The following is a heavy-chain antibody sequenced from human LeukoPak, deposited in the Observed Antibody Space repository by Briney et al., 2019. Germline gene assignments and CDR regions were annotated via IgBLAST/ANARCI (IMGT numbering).Heavy chain of an antibody. V-gene: IGHV1-69*02. CDR2: IIPILGIA. J-gene: IGHJ4*02. CDR1: GGTFSSYT. CDR3: LYCSSTSCSHIADY. D-gene: IGHD2-2*01. Sequence: GASVKVSCKASGGTFSSYTISWVRQAPGQGLEWVGRIIPILGIANYAQKFQGRVTITADKSTSTAYMELSSLRSEDTAVYYCLYCSSTSCSHIADYWGQGTLVTVSS.